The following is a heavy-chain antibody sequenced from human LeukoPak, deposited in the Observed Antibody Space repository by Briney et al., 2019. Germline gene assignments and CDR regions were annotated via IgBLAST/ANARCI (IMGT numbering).Heavy chain of an antibody. V-gene: IGHV3-30-3*01. CDR3: ARVWDRVPFDY. D-gene: IGHD5-12*01. CDR1: GFTFSSYA. Sequence: GGSLRLSCAASGFTFSSYAMHWVRQAPGKGLEWVAVISYDGSNKYYADSVKGRFTIYRDNSKNTLYLQMNSLRAEDTAVYYCARVWDRVPFDYWGQGTLVTVSS. J-gene: IGHJ4*02. CDR2: ISYDGSNK.